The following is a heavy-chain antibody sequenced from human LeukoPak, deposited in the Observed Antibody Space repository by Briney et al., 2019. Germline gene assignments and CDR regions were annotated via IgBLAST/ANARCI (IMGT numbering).Heavy chain of an antibody. D-gene: IGHD3-22*01. CDR2: ISSSSSII. V-gene: IGHV3-48*01. CDR3: ARIKEDHYYHISGYFYYFDY. CDR1: GFTFSSYS. J-gene: IGHJ4*02. Sequence: GSLRLSCAASGFTFSSYSMSWVRQATGEGLEWVSYISSSSSIIYYAGSVKGRFTISRDNAKNSLYLQMNSLRAEDTAVYYCARIKEDHYYHISGYFYYFDYWGQGTLVTVSS.